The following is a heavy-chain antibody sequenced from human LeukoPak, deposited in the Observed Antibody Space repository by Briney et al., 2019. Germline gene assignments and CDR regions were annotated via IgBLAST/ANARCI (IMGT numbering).Heavy chain of an antibody. D-gene: IGHD3-10*01. Sequence: SETLSLTCTVSGGSISSYYWSRIRQPPGKGLEWIGYIYYSGYTNYNPSLKSRVTISVDTSKNQFSLKLSSVTAADTAVYYCARTTMVRGTYYMDVWGKGTTVTISS. CDR3: ARTTMVRGTYYMDV. CDR2: IYYSGYT. J-gene: IGHJ6*03. V-gene: IGHV4-59*01. CDR1: GGSISSYY.